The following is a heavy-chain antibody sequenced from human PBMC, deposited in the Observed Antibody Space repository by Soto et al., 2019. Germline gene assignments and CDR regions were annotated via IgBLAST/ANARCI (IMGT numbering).Heavy chain of an antibody. CDR3: AKTRRDGYNNDY. CDR1: GFTFSSYW. D-gene: IGHD5-12*01. CDR2: IKQDGSEK. Sequence: EVQLVESGGGLVQPGGSLRLSCAASGFTFSSYWMSWVHQAPGKGLEWVANIKQDGSEKYYVDSVKGRFTISRDNAKNSLYLQMNSLRAEDTAVYYCAKTRRDGYNNDYWGQGTLVTVSS. V-gene: IGHV3-7*03. J-gene: IGHJ4*02.